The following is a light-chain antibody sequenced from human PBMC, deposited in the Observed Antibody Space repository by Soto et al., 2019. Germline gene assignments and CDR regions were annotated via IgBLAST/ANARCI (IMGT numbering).Light chain of an antibody. V-gene: IGLV1-44*01. CDR1: SSDIGSRS. CDR3: STWDDNLTGVL. J-gene: IGLJ2*01. Sequence: QSVLTQPPSASGTPGQRVTISCFGSSSDIGSRSVNWYQHLPGTAPKLVIYSTNQRPSGVPDRFSGSKSGTSASLAISGLQPEDEADYYCSTWDDNLTGVLFGGGTKVTVL. CDR2: STN.